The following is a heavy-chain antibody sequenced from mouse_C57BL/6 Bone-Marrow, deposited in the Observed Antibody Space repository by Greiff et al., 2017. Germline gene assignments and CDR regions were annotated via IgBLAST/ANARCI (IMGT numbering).Heavy chain of an antibody. CDR3: ARSGYYYGSSWFAY. CDR2: IYIGNGYT. V-gene: IGHV1-58*01. CDR1: GYTFTSYG. D-gene: IGHD1-1*01. J-gene: IGHJ3*01. Sequence: VQLQQSGAELVRPGSSVKMSCKTSGYTFTSYGINWVKQRPGQGLEWIGYIYIGNGYTEYNDKFKGKATLTSDTSSSTAYMQLSSLTSEDSAIYFCARSGYYYGSSWFAYWGQGTLVTVSA.